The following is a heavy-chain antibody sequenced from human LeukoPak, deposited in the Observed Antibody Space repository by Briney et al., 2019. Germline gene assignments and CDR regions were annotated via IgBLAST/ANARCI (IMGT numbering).Heavy chain of an antibody. CDR1: GYTFTSYG. J-gene: IGHJ6*02. V-gene: IGHV1-18*01. D-gene: IGHD6-13*01. CDR3: ARGYSSSWYSPYANYYGMDV. CDR2: ISAYNGNT. Sequence: GASVTVSYKASGYTFTSYGIRWVRQAPAQGLEWMGWISAYNGNTNYAPKLQGRLTMTTDTSTSTAYTELRSLRSDDTAVYYCARGYSSSWYSPYANYYGMDVWGQGTTVTVSS.